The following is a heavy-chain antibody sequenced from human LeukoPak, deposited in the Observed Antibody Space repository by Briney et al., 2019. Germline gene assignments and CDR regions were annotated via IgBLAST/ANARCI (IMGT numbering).Heavy chain of an antibody. D-gene: IGHD6-19*01. CDR1: GFTFSSYA. CDR2: ISYDGSNK. CDR3: ARDQSSGWAWDWFDP. J-gene: IGHJ5*02. Sequence: PGGSLRLSCAASGFTFSSYAMHWVRQAPGKGLEWVAVISYDGSNKYYADSVKGRFTISRDNSKNTLYLQMNSLRAEDTAVYYCARDQSSGWAWDWFDPWGQGTLVTVSS. V-gene: IGHV3-30*04.